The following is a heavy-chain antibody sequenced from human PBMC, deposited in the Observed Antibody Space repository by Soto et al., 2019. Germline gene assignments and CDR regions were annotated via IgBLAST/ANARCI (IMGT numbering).Heavy chain of an antibody. D-gene: IGHD1-26*01. CDR2: FDPEDGET. V-gene: IGHV1-24*01. CDR1: GYTLTELS. CDR3: ATNSPLLQEYYFDY. J-gene: IGHJ4*02. Sequence: ASVNVSCKVSGYTLTELSMHWVRQAPGKGLEWMGGFDPEDGETIYAQKFQGRVTMTEDTSTDTAYMELSSLRSEDTAVYYCATNSPLLQEYYFDYWGQGTLVTVSS.